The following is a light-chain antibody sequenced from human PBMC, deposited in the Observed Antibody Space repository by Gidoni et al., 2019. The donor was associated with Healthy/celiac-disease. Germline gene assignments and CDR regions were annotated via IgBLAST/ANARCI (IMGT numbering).Light chain of an antibody. Sequence: IVLTQSPDSLAVSLGERATVNCKSSQGVLYSANNKNYLAWYQQKPGQPPKLLIYWASTREAGVPDRFSGSGSGTEFTLTISSRQAEDVAVYYCQQYCSSPLTFGQGTKVEIK. CDR2: WAS. J-gene: IGKJ1*01. V-gene: IGKV4-1*01. CDR3: QQYCSSPLT. CDR1: QGVLYSANNKNY.